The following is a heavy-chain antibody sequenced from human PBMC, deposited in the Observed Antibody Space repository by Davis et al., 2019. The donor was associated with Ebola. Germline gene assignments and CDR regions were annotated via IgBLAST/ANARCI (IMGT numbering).Heavy chain of an antibody. CDR1: GGSIISNNW. V-gene: IGHV4-4*02. CDR3: ARVPCGGDCYSRSGLDY. Sequence: MPSETLSLTCAVSGGSIISNNWWSWVRQPPGKGLQWIGDIYHGGSTHYNPSLNSRVTISLDKSKNQLSLRMTSVTAADTAVYYCARVPCGGDCYSRSGLDYWGQGILVTVSP. CDR2: IYHGGST. D-gene: IGHD2-21*02. J-gene: IGHJ4*02.